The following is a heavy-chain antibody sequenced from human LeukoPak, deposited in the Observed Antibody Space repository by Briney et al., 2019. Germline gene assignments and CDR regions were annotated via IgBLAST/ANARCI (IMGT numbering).Heavy chain of an antibody. V-gene: IGHV3-74*01. J-gene: IGHJ4*02. CDR3: ARGGVGAIYFDY. CDR2: INSDGSST. CDR1: GFTFSSYW. D-gene: IGHD1-26*01. Sequence: GGSLRLSCAASGFTFSSYWMYWVRQAPGKGLVWVSRINSDGSSTSYADSVKGRFTISRDNAKNTLYLQMNSLRAEDTAVYYCARGGVGAIYFDYWGQGTLVTASS.